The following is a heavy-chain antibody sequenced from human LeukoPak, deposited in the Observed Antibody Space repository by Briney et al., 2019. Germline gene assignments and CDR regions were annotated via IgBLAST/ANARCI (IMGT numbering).Heavy chain of an antibody. CDR3: ATYSFDRGYYFDY. J-gene: IGHJ4*02. CDR1: GFTFDDFD. V-gene: IGHV3-20*04. Sequence: GGSLRLSCGASGFTFDDFDMGWVRQVPGQGLKWVSGINWNGGRIIYADSVKGRFTISRDNAKNSLYLQMNSLRAEDTALYYCATYSFDRGYYFDYWGQGTLVTLSS. D-gene: IGHD3-22*01. CDR2: INWNGGRI.